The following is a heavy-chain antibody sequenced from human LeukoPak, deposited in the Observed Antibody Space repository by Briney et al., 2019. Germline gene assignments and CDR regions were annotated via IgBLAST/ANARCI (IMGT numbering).Heavy chain of an antibody. CDR1: GGSFSGYY. V-gene: IGHV4-34*01. D-gene: IGHD2-8*01. J-gene: IGHJ4*02. CDR2: VYYSGST. Sequence: PSETLSLTCAVYGGSFSGYYWSWIRQPPGKGLEWIGSVYYSGSTSYSPSLKSRLTISVDTSKKQFSLRLSSVNAADTAVYYCARNVSAGYFDYWGQGTLVTVSS. CDR3: ARNVSAGYFDY.